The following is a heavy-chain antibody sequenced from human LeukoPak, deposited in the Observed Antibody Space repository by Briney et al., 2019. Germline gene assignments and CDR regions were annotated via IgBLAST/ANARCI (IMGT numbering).Heavy chain of an antibody. CDR2: IYRAGNT. D-gene: IGHD5-18*01. CDR1: GVSVSSGGSP. J-gene: IGHJ4*02. V-gene: IGHV4-30-2*01. Sequence: SETLSLTCTVSGVSVSSGGSPWSWIRQPPGKGLEWIGYIYRAGNTYYNPSLKSRLTMSVDKSKNQFSLKLSSMTAADTAVYFCARVREDTVMVLDFWGLGTLVTVSS. CDR3: ARVREDTVMVLDF.